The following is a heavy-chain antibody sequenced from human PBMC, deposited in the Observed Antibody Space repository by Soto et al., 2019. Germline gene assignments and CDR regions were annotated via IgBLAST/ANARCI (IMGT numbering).Heavy chain of an antibody. CDR2: IIPILGIA. Sequence: SVKVSCKASGGTFSSYTISWVRQAPGQGLEWMGRIIPILGIANYAQKFQGRVTITADKSTSTAYMELSSLRSEDTAVYYCARGHQQLDSDYGDYPVLHFDYWGQGTLVTVSS. CDR3: ARGHQQLDSDYGDYPVLHFDY. V-gene: IGHV1-69*02. D-gene: IGHD4-17*01. CDR1: GGTFSSYT. J-gene: IGHJ4*02.